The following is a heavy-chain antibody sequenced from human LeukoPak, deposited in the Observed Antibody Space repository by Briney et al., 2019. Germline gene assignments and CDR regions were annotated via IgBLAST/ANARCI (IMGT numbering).Heavy chain of an antibody. CDR2: ISSSSSYI. Sequence: GGSLRLSCAASGFTFSSYSMNWVRQAPGKGLEWVSSISSSSSYIYYADSVKGRFTISRDNAKNSLYLQMNSLRAEDTAVYYCARDVLGNPTEGEDFDYWGQGTLVTVSS. V-gene: IGHV3-21*01. D-gene: IGHD3-16*01. CDR1: GFTFSSYS. J-gene: IGHJ4*02. CDR3: ARDVLGNPTEGEDFDY.